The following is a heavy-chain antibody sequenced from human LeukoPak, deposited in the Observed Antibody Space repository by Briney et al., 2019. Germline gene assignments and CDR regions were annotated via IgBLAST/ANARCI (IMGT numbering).Heavy chain of an antibody. Sequence: GGSLRLSCAASGFTVSSNYMSWVRQAPGKGLEWVSVIYSGGSTYYSDSVKGRFTISRDNSKNTLYLQMNSLRPEDTAVYYCAAPYGSGRVGLDYWGQGTLVTVSS. V-gene: IGHV3-53*01. J-gene: IGHJ4*02. CDR1: GFTVSSNY. CDR3: AAPYGSGRVGLDY. CDR2: IYSGGST. D-gene: IGHD3-10*01.